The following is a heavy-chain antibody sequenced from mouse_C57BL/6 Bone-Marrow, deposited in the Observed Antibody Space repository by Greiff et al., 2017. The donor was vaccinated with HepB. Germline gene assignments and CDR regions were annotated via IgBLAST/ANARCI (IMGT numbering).Heavy chain of an antibody. D-gene: IGHD1-1*01. Sequence: VQLQQSGPVLVKPGASVKMSCKASGYTFTDYYMNWVKQSHGKSLEWIGVINPYNGGTSYNQKFKGKATLTVDKSSSTAYMELNSLTSEDSAVYYWARAPYYYGSSFCVWGTGTTVTVSS. CDR2: INPYNGGT. CDR1: GYTFTDYY. J-gene: IGHJ1*03. CDR3: ARAPYYYGSSFCV. V-gene: IGHV1-19*01.